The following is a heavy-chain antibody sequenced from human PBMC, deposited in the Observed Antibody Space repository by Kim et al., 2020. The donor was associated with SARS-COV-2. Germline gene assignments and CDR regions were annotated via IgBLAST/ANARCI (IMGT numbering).Heavy chain of an antibody. CDR1: GGSISSYY. CDR2: IYSSGGT. CDR3: ARTPSALGTYYFDS. J-gene: IGHJ4*02. V-gene: IGHV4-59*12. D-gene: IGHD3-10*01. Sequence: SETLSLTCTVSGGSISSYYWTWIRLPPGNGLEWIGYIYSSGGTTYNPSLKSRFTISVDTSKNQFSLKVGSVTAADTAFYYCARTPSALGTYYFDSWGQGTLVTVSS.